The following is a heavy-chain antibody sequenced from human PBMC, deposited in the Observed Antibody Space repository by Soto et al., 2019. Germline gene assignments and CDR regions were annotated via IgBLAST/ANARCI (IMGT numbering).Heavy chain of an antibody. CDR1: GFTFSSYA. CDR3: AKDGSGSGSSYYFDY. Sequence: EVQLLESGGGLVQPGGSLRLSCAASGFTFSSYAMSWVRQAPGKGLEWVSVISGSGDSTYYADSVKGRFTISRDNYKNTLYLQMNSLRAEDTAVYYCAKDGSGSGSSYYFDYWGQGTLVTVSS. D-gene: IGHD3-10*01. J-gene: IGHJ4*02. CDR2: ISGSGDST. V-gene: IGHV3-23*01.